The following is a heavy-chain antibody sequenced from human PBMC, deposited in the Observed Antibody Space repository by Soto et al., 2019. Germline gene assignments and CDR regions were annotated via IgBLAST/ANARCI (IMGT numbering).Heavy chain of an antibody. CDR2: IRSKANSYAT. D-gene: IGHD4-17*01. V-gene: IGHV3-73*01. Sequence: GGSLRLSCAASGFTFSGSAMHWVRQASGKGLEWVGRIRSKANSYATAYAASVKGRFTISRDDSKNTAYLQMNSLKTEDTAVYYCTRVLDTVTGDFDYWGQGTLVTVSS. CDR3: TRVLDTVTGDFDY. J-gene: IGHJ4*02. CDR1: GFTFSGSA.